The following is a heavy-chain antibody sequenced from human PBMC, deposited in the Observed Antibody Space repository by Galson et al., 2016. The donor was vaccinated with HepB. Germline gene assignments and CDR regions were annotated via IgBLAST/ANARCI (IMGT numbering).Heavy chain of an antibody. V-gene: IGHV3-23*01. D-gene: IGHD5-18*01. CDR3: VKEGGTGQTAHFDS. J-gene: IGHJ4*02. CDR1: GFIFNNYA. CDR2: ITYNGDYT. Sequence: SLRLSCAGSGFIFNNYAMSWVRQAPGKGLEWVSVITYNGDYTFYTESVRGRFTMSRDNSKSTLLLQMNSLRVEDTAIYYCVKEGGTGQTAHFDSWGQGTVVTVSS.